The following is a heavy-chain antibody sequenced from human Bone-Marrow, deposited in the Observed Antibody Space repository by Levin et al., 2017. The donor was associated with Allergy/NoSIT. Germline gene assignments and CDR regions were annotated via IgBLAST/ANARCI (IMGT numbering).Heavy chain of an antibody. V-gene: IGHV4-59*01. Sequence: SETLSLTCTVSGGSISSYYWSWIRQPPGKGLEWIGYIYYSGSTNYNPSLKSRVTISVDTSKNQFSLKLSSVTAADTAVYYCARARNFDSSGYYHNWFDPWGQGTLVTVSS. CDR2: IYYSGST. CDR1: GGSISSYY. D-gene: IGHD3-22*01. J-gene: IGHJ5*02. CDR3: ARARNFDSSGYYHNWFDP.